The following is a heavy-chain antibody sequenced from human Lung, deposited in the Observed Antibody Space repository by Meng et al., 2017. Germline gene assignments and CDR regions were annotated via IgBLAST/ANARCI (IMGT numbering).Heavy chain of an antibody. CDR3: ARGRGNQPLFDF. CDR1: GGSFSTYT. CDR2: LIPVLNKA. D-gene: IGHD2/OR15-2a*01. J-gene: IGHJ4*02. Sequence: QVQLVQSGAEVKKPGSSVKVACKTSGGSFSTYTFSWVRQAPGQGLEWMGGLIPVLNKAKSAPRFQDRVTFTADETTTTAYMELSSLTFEDTAVYFCARGRGNQPLFDFWGQGTLVTVPQ. V-gene: IGHV1-69*10.